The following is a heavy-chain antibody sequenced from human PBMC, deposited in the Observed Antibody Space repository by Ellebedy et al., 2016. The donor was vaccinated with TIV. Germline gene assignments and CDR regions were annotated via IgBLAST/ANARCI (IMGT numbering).Heavy chain of an antibody. V-gene: IGHV3-9*01. D-gene: IGHD4-23*01. CDR3: AKDADGGFPNQFDY. Sequence: GGSLRLSXAASGFTFDDYAMHWVRQAPGKGLEWVSGISWNSGSIGYADSVKGRFTISRDNAKNSLYLQMNSLRAEDTALYYCAKDADGGFPNQFDYWGQGTLVTVSS. CDR2: ISWNSGSI. CDR1: GFTFDDYA. J-gene: IGHJ4*02.